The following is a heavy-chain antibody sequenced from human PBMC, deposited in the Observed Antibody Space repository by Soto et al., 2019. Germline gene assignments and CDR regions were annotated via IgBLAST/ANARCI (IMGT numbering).Heavy chain of an antibody. Sequence: GGSLRLSCAASGFTFSSYWMHWVRQAPGKGLVWVSRINSDGSSTSYADSVKGRFTISRDNAKNTLYLQMNSLRAEDTAVYYCARVPALRFLEWLPNTPPYYYYYGMDVWGQGTTVTVSS. V-gene: IGHV3-74*01. CDR2: INSDGSST. D-gene: IGHD3-3*01. CDR3: ARVPALRFLEWLPNTPPYYYYYGMDV. J-gene: IGHJ6*02. CDR1: GFTFSSYW.